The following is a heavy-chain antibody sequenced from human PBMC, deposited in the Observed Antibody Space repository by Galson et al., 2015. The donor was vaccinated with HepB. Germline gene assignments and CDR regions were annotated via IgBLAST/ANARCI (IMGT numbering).Heavy chain of an antibody. CDR2: TYYRSKWYN. V-gene: IGHV6-1*01. CDR3: ARDRGSSGWYDSVYFYY. D-gene: IGHD6-19*01. Sequence: CAISGDSVSSYNAAWNWIRQSPSRGLEWLGRTYYRSKWYNDYAVSVKSRVSINPDTSKNQFSLQLNSVTPEDTALYYCARDRGSSGWYDSVYFYYWGQGTLVTVSS. J-gene: IGHJ4*02. CDR1: GDSVSSYNAA.